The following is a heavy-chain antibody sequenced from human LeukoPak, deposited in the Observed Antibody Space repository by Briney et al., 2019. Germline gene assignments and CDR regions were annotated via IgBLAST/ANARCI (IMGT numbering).Heavy chain of an antibody. V-gene: IGHV3-53*01. CDR2: LYNDGRT. Sequence: HPGGSLRLSCAASGVTVSSSYVNWVRQAPGKGLEWVSILYNDGRTFYAHSVKGRFTISRDNSKNTLYLQMNSLRAEDTAVYYCAKLSMDSYYFDYWGQGTLVTVSS. CDR3: AKLSMDSYYFDY. CDR1: GVTVSSSY. D-gene: IGHD3/OR15-3a*01. J-gene: IGHJ4*02.